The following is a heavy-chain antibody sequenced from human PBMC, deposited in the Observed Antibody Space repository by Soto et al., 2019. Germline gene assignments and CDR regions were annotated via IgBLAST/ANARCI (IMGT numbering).Heavy chain of an antibody. V-gene: IGHV3-48*02. CDR3: ARELLTFGGGAFDI. D-gene: IGHD3-16*01. CDR1: GFTFSSFS. CDR2: ISSSSRTT. Sequence: EVQLVESGGGLVQPGGSLRLSCAASGFTFSSFSMNWVRQAPGKGLEWVSYISSSSRTTYYVDSVKGRFTISRDNAKNSLYLQMNSLRDEDTAVYYCARELLTFGGGAFDIWGQGTMVTVSS. J-gene: IGHJ3*02.